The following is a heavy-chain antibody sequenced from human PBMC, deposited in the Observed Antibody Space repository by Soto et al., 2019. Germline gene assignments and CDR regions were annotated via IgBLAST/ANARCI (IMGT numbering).Heavy chain of an antibody. CDR2: INHSGST. V-gene: IGHV4-34*09. CDR3: ARGVEMATNTDRFDY. D-gene: IGHD5-12*01. CDR1: GGSFSGYY. J-gene: IGHJ4*02. Sequence: SETLSLTCAVYGGSFSGYYWNWIRQPPGKGLEWIGEINHSGSTNYNPSLKSRVTISVDTSKNQFSLKLSSVTAADTAVYYCARGVEMATNTDRFDYWGQGTLVTVSS.